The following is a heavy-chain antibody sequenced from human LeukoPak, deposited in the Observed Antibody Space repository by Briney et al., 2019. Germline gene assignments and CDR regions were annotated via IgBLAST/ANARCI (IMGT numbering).Heavy chain of an antibody. J-gene: IGHJ4*02. D-gene: IGHD1-26*01. CDR2: IRSKANSYAT. CDR1: GFTFSGSA. V-gene: IGHV3-73*01. CDR3: HPIVGATRDFDY. Sequence: GGSLKLSCAASGFTFSGSAMHWVRQASGKGLEWVGRIRSKANSYATAYAASVKGRFTISRDDSKNTAYLQMNSLKTEDTAVYYRHPIVGATRDFDYWGQGTLVTVSS.